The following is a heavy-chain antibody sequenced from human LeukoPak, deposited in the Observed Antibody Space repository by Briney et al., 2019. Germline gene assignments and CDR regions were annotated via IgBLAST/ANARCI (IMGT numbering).Heavy chain of an antibody. J-gene: IGHJ6*04. CDR1: GFTFSSYS. D-gene: IGHD3-10*02. CDR3: ARDRNDVPGHYGMDV. CDR2: ISSSSSYI. Sequence: GGSLRLSCAASGFTFSSYSMNWVRQAPGKGLEWVSSISSSSSYIYYADSVKGRFTISRDNAKNSLYLQMNSLRAEDTAVYYCARDRNDVPGHYGMDVWGKGTTVTVSS. V-gene: IGHV3-21*01.